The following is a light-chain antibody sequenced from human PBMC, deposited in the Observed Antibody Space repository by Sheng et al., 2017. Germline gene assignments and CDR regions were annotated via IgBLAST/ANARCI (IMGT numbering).Light chain of an antibody. CDR2: ESS. J-gene: IGKJ4*01. CDR1: QSIINY. V-gene: IGKV1-16*01. CDR3: QQYYSTTPLT. Sequence: DIQVTQSPSSLSASVGDRVTITCRTSQSIINYLAWFQQKPGKAPKPLIYESSHLESGVPSRFSGSGSGTDFNFTISSLQPVDFATYYCQQYYSTTPLTFGGGTKVEIQ.